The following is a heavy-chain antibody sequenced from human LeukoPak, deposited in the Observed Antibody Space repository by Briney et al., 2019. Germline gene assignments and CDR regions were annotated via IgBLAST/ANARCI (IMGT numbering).Heavy chain of an antibody. CDR3: ARAFLEYCSSTSCYAFDI. D-gene: IGHD2-2*01. J-gene: IGHJ3*02. CDR1: GGSFSGYY. CDR2: INHSGST. Sequence: SETLSLTCAVYGGSFSGYYWSWIRQPPGKGLEWIWEINHSGSTNYNPSLKSRVTISVDTSKNQFSLKLSSVTAADTAVYYCARAFLEYCSSTSCYAFDIWGQGTMVTVSS. V-gene: IGHV4-34*01.